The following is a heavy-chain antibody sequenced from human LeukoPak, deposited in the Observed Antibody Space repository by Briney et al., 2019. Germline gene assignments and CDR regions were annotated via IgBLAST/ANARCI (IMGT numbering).Heavy chain of an antibody. V-gene: IGHV3-33*01. J-gene: IGHJ4*02. D-gene: IGHD6-13*01. Sequence: PGRSLRLSCAASRFTFSNYCMHWVRQAPGKGLEGVAVIWFDGSNKYYADSVKGRFTISRDNSKNTLFLLMSGLRAEDTAVYYCARDRSSWSPFYYFDYWGRGTLVTVSS. CDR1: RFTFSNYC. CDR3: ARDRSSWSPFYYFDY. CDR2: IWFDGSNK.